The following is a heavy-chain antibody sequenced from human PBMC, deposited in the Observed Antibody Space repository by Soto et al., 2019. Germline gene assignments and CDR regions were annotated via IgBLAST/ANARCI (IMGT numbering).Heavy chain of an antibody. Sequence: GGSLRLHCASSGFTLSDHSIDWVRQAPGKGLAWVGRSRDKPQGYSTAYAASVKGRFTTSRDESKNSAYLQMNSLKTEDTAVYYCVRATYFSDSSGYTRCLDYWGQGTLVTVPS. J-gene: IGHJ4*02. D-gene: IGHD3-22*01. V-gene: IGHV3-72*01. CDR2: SRDKPQGYST. CDR3: VRATYFSDSSGYTRCLDY. CDR1: GFTLSDHS.